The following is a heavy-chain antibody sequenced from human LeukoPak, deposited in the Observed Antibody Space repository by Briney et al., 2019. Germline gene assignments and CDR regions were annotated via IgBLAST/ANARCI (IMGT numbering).Heavy chain of an antibody. J-gene: IGHJ2*01. CDR1: GYTFTSYG. Sequence: ASVKVSCKASGYTFTSYGVSWVRQAPGQGLEWMGWMNPNSGNTGYAQKFQGRVTITRNTSISTAYMELSSLRSEDTAVYYCAREGCGSTSCSAYWSFDLWGRGTLVTVSS. D-gene: IGHD2-2*01. CDR2: MNPNSGNT. V-gene: IGHV1-8*03. CDR3: AREGCGSTSCSAYWSFDL.